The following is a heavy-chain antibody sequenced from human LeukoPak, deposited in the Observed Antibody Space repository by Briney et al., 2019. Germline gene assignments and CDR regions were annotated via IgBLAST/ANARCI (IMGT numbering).Heavy chain of an antibody. J-gene: IGHJ4*02. CDR1: GFTFSSYG. CDR3: AKIPPRCSGGSCYSGNDY. V-gene: IGHV3-30*02. D-gene: IGHD2-15*01. Sequence: GGSLRLSCAASGFTFSSYGMHWVRQAPGKGLEWVAFIRYDGSNKYYADSVKGRFTISRDNSKNTLYLLMNSLRAEDTAVYYCAKIPPRCSGGSCYSGNDYWGQGTLVTVSS. CDR2: IRYDGSNK.